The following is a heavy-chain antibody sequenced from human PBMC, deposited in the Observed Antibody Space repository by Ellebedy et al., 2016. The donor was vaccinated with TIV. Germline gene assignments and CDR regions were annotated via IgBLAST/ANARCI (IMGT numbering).Heavy chain of an antibody. D-gene: IGHD1-26*01. CDR2: INHSGST. CDR1: GGSFSGYY. CDR3: ARAPHHGTPGWELQYSFDY. J-gene: IGHJ4*02. V-gene: IGHV4-34*01. Sequence: SETLSLTXAVYGGSFSGYYWSWIRQPPGKGLEWIGEINHSGSTNYNPSLKSRVTISVDTSKNQFSLKLSSVTAADTAVYYCARAPHHGTPGWELQYSFDYWGQGTLVTVSS.